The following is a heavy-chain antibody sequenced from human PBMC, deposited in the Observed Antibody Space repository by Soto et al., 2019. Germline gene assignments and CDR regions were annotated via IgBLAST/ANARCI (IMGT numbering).Heavy chain of an antibody. J-gene: IGHJ4*02. CDR3: ARHSNGWYSDF. D-gene: IGHD3-22*01. CDR2: IYPDDSDI. Sequence: LKISCQASGYSFTNYWIGWVRQMPGKGLQWMGIIYPDDSDIRYSPSFQGQVTISADKSISTAYLQWSGLRASDTAMYYCARHSNGWYSDFWGQGTLVTVSS. CDR1: GYSFTNYW. V-gene: IGHV5-51*01.